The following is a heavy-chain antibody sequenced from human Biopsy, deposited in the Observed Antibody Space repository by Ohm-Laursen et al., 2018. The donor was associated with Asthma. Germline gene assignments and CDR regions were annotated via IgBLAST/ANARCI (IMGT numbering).Heavy chain of an antibody. V-gene: IGHV1-69*13. CDR3: ARKAGSCISRTCYSLDF. J-gene: IGHJ4*02. CDR1: GGAFNTYV. CDR2: INSVFGTT. D-gene: IGHD2-2*01. Sequence: SVNVSCKSLGGAFNTYVIGWVRQAPGQGLEWMGGINSVFGTTTYPQKFQDRVTITADDSTSTVYMELSSLRSEDTAVYYCARKAGSCISRTCYSLDFWGQGTLVTVSS.